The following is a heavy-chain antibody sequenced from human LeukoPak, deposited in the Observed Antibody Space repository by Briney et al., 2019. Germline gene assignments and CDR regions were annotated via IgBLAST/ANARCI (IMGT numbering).Heavy chain of an antibody. CDR1: GGSFSGYY. V-gene: IGHV4-34*01. CDR2: INHSGST. CDR3: AMVLYHSGRPGP. Sequence: SETLSLTCAVYGGSFSGYYWSWIRQPPGKGLEWIGEINHSGSTNYNPSLKSRVTISVDTSKNQFSLKLSSVTAADTAVYYCAMVLYHSGRPGPWGQGTLVTVS. D-gene: IGHD2/OR15-2a*01. J-gene: IGHJ5*02.